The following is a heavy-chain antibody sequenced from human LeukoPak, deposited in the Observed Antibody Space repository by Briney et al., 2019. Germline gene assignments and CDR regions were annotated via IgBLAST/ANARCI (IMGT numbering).Heavy chain of an antibody. CDR1: GNIFTNYH. V-gene: IGHV1-46*01. D-gene: IGHD3-10*01. J-gene: IGHJ4*02. Sequence: ALVKVSCKASGNIFTNYHLHWVRLAPGRGLEWMGAVYTDGGTITNTRSFQDRVTMTRDVSTRTVYMELSSLNSEDTAVYSCATEAPGSYRFDNWGQEILVTVSS. CDR2: VYTDGGTI. CDR3: ATEAPGSYRFDN.